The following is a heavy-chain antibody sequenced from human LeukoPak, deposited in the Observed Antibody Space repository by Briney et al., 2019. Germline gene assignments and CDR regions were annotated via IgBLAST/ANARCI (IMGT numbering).Heavy chain of an antibody. CDR3: ARGALKGYYYGSGSPPFRY. CDR1: GDSISSYY. V-gene: IGHV4-59*12. J-gene: IGHJ4*02. CDR2: IYYSGIT. D-gene: IGHD3-10*01. Sequence: SETLSLTCTVSGDSISSYYWYWFRQPPGKELEWIACIYYSGITHYNPSLKSRVTISVDTSKNRFSLKLSSVTAADTAVYYCARGALKGYYYGSGSPPFRYWGQGTLVTVSS.